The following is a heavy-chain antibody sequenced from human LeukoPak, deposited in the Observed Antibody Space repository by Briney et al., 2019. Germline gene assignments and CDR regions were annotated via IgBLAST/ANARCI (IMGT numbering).Heavy chain of an antibody. CDR1: GYSFTSYW. CDR3: ARQGVVVSTILGYFDL. CDR2: IQPGDSDT. Sequence: GESLKISCKGSGYSFTSYWIAWVRQMPGKGLEWMGIIQPGDSDTRYSPSFQGQVTISADKSISTAYLQWSSLRASDTAMYYCARQGVVVSTILGYFDLWGRGTLVTVSS. J-gene: IGHJ2*01. V-gene: IGHV5-51*01. D-gene: IGHD2-15*01.